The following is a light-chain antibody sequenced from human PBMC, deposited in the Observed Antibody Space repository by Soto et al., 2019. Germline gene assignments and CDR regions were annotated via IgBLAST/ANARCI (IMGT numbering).Light chain of an antibody. Sequence: VLTQPASVSGSPGQSITISCTGTSSDVGSYNFVSWYQQHPGKAPKLMIYEGSERPSGVSNRFSGSKSGNTASLTISGLQAEDEADYYCCSYAGSSTWVFGGGTKLTVL. CDR1: SSDVGSYNF. CDR2: EGS. V-gene: IGLV2-23*01. CDR3: CSYAGSSTWV. J-gene: IGLJ3*02.